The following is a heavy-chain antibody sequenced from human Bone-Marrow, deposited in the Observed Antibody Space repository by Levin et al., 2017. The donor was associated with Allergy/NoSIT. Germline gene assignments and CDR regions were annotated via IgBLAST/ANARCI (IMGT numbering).Heavy chain of an antibody. CDR1: GFTFSNYG. Sequence: LSLTCAASGFTFSNYGMTWVRQAPGKGLEWVSSFTDTGGTYYADSVTGRFTISRDNSKNTLYLEMNSLRAEDTAVYYCAKDLGRSNGWTKPTYDDYWGQGTLVTVSS. CDR3: AKDLGRSNGWTKPTYDDY. D-gene: IGHD6-19*01. CDR2: FTDTGGT. V-gene: IGHV3-23*01. J-gene: IGHJ4*02.